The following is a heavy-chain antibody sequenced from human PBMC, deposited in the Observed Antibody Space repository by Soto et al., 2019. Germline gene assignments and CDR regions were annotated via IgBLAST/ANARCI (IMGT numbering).Heavy chain of an antibody. CDR3: ARSGRGYDFWSGYYPNWFDP. J-gene: IGHJ5*02. CDR2: MDPNSGNT. Sequence: GASVKVSCKASGYTFTSYDINWVRQATGQGLEWMGWMDPNSGNTGYAQKFQGRVTMTRNTSISTAYMELSSLRSEDTAVYYCARSGRGYDFWSGYYPNWFDPWGQGTLVTVSS. CDR1: GYTFTSYD. V-gene: IGHV1-8*01. D-gene: IGHD3-3*01.